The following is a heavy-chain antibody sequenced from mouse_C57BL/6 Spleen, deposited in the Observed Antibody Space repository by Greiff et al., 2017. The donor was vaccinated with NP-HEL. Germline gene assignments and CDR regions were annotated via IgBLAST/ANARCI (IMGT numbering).Heavy chain of an antibody. CDR1: GYAFTNYL. Sequence: QVQLQQSGAELVRPGTSVKVSCKASGYAFTNYLIEWVKQRPGQGLEWIGVINPGSGGTNYNEKFKGKATLTADKSSSTAYMQLSSLTSEDSAVYFCARGRVTVEWYFDVWGTGTTVTVSS. J-gene: IGHJ1*03. CDR2: INPGSGGT. V-gene: IGHV1-54*01. CDR3: ARGRVTVEWYFDV. D-gene: IGHD1-1*01.